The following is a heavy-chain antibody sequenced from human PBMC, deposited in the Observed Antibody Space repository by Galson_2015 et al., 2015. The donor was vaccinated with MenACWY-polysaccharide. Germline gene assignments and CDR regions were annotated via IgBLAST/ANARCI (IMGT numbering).Heavy chain of an antibody. D-gene: IGHD2-21*01. J-gene: IGHJ4*02. CDR3: GRHFDWAFDY. CDR2: INPDGSDK. Sequence: ALRLSCAASGFSFSGHWMTWVRQAPGKGLEWEANINPDGSDKYYVDSVKGRFIISRDNAKNSVYLQMNGLRVEDTAMYYCGRHFDWAFDYRGQGALVTVSS. V-gene: IGHV3-7*01. CDR1: GFSFSGHW.